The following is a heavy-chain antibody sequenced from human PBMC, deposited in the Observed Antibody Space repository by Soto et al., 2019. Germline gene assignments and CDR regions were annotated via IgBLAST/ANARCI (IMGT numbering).Heavy chain of an antibody. CDR1: GFTFSSYG. Sequence: GGSLRLSCAASGFTFSSYGMHWVRQAPGKGLEWVAVISYDGSNKYYADSVKGRFTISRDNSKNTLYLQMNSLRAEDTAVYYCAKDSSGWYVYFDYWGQGTLVTVSS. D-gene: IGHD6-19*01. J-gene: IGHJ4*02. V-gene: IGHV3-30*18. CDR3: AKDSSGWYVYFDY. CDR2: ISYDGSNK.